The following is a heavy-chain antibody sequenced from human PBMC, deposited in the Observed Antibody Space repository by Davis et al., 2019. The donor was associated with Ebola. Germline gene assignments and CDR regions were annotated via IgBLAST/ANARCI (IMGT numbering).Heavy chain of an antibody. Sequence: GESLKISCKGSGYSFTSYWIGWVRQMPGKGLEWMWIIYPGDSDTRYSPSFQGQVTISADKSISTAYLQWSSLKASDTAMYYCARQGCSGGRCTYYYYYMDVWGKGTTVTVSS. CDR3: ARQGCSGGRCTYYYYYMDV. J-gene: IGHJ6*03. V-gene: IGHV5-51*01. CDR1: GYSFTSYW. D-gene: IGHD2-15*01. CDR2: IYPGDSDT.